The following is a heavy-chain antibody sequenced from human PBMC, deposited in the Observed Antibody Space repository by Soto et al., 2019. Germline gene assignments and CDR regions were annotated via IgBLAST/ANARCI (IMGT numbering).Heavy chain of an antibody. D-gene: IGHD6-19*01. J-gene: IGHJ5*02. CDR1: GGSISSYY. V-gene: IGHV4-59*01. Sequence: PSETLSLTCTVSGGSISSYYWSWIRQPPGKGLEWIGYIYYSGSTNYNPSLKSRVTISVDTSKNQFSLKLSSVTAADTAVYYCARDREEQWGNWFDPWGQGTLVIVSS. CDR3: ARDREEQWGNWFDP. CDR2: IYYSGST.